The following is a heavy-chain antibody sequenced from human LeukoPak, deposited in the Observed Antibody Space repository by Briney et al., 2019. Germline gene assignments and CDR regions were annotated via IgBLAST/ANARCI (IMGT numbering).Heavy chain of an antibody. CDR3: ARDSLNSSSWYLGYYYYGMDV. D-gene: IGHD6-13*01. CDR1: GYTFTSYY. J-gene: IGHJ6*02. V-gene: IGHV1-46*01. CDR2: INPSGGST. Sequence: ASVKVSCKASGYTFTSYYMHWVRQAPGQGLEWMGIINPSGGSTSYAQKFRGRVTMTRDTSTSTVYMELSSLRSEDTAVYYCARDSLNSSSWYLGYYYYGMDVWGQGTTVTVSS.